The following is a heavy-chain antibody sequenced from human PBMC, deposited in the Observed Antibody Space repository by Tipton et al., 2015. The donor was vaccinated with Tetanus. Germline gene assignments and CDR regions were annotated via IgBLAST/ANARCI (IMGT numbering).Heavy chain of an antibody. CDR1: GMSFSDSF. Sequence: SLRLSCAASGMSFSDSFMSWIRQAPGKGLEWVSYISGSGNTVYLADSMKGRMTVSRDNDRNSLYLQMNSLRAEDTAVYYCGVLVRGVLLTRVIEHWGRGTLVAAPQ. J-gene: IGHJ4*02. D-gene: IGHD3-10*01. CDR3: GVLVRGVLLTRVIEH. CDR2: ISGSGNTV. V-gene: IGHV3-11*01.